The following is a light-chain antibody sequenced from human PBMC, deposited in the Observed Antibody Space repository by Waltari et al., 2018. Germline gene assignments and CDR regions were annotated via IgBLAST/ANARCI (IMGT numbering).Light chain of an antibody. CDR1: SSDVGGYHY. CDR2: DVT. J-gene: IGLJ3*02. CDR3: CSYAGSITFWV. Sequence: QSALTQPRSVSGSPGQSVTISCTGPSSDVGGYHYFSWYQHHPGKAPKLIIYDVTKRPSGVPDRFSASKSDNTASLTISGLQAEDEADYYCCSYAGSITFWVFGGGTKLTVL. V-gene: IGLV2-11*01.